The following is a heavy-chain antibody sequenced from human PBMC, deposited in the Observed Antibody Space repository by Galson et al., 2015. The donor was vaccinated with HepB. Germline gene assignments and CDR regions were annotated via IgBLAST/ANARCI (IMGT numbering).Heavy chain of an antibody. CDR3: ARGGGVAGYQVY. CDR1: GGSFSGYY. CDR2: INHSGST. D-gene: IGHD6-19*01. V-gene: IGHV4-34*01. Sequence: ETLSLTCAVYGGSFSGYYWSWIRQPPGKGLEWIGEINHSGSTNYNPSLKSRVTISVGTSKNQFSLKLSSVTAADTAVYYCARGGGVAGYQVYWGQGTLVTVSS. J-gene: IGHJ4*02.